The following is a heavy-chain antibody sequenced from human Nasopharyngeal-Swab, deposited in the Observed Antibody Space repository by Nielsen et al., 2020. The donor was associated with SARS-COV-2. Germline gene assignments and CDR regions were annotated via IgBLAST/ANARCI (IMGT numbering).Heavy chain of an antibody. Sequence: LSLTCAASGFTFSSYAMHWVRQAPGKGLEWVAVISYDGSNKYYADSVKGRFTISRDNSKNTLYLQMNSLRAEDTAVYYCARDGSMVRGVMMSDWFDPWGQGTPVTVSS. CDR1: GFTFSSYA. D-gene: IGHD3-10*01. CDR2: ISYDGSNK. J-gene: IGHJ5*02. V-gene: IGHV3-30-3*01. CDR3: ARDGSMVRGVMMSDWFDP.